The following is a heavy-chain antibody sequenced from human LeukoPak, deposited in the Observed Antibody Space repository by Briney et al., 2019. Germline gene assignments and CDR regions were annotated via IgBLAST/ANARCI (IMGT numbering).Heavy chain of an antibody. J-gene: IGHJ4*02. V-gene: IGHV4-59*01. CDR2: IYYSGST. D-gene: IGHD5-24*01. Sequence: SETLSLTCTVSGGSISSYYWSWIRQPPGKGLDRIGYIYYSGSTNYIHSLKSRVAISVDTSKNQFPLKLSSVTAADTAVYYFARGDGYNSLFGYWGQGTLVTVSS. CDR1: GGSISSYY. CDR3: ARGDGYNSLFGY.